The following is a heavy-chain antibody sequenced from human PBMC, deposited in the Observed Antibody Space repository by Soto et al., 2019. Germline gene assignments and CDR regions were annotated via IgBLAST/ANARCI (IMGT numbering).Heavy chain of an antibody. CDR1: GFTFSSYS. CDR3: ANRRELDY. Sequence: QVQLVESGGGVVQPGRSLRLSCAASGFTFSSYSMHWVRQAPGKGLEWVAVISYDGSNKYYADSVKGRFTISRDNSKNTLYVQMNSLRAEDTAVYYCANRRELDYWGQGTLVTVSS. V-gene: IGHV3-30*18. D-gene: IGHD1-1*01. CDR2: ISYDGSNK. J-gene: IGHJ4*02.